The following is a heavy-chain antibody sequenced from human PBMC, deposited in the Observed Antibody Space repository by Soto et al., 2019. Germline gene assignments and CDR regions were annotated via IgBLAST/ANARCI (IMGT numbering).Heavy chain of an antibody. CDR2: INAGNGNT. J-gene: IGHJ6*03. D-gene: IGHD4-17*01. V-gene: IGHV1-3*01. CDR1: GYTFTSYA. Sequence: ASVKVSCKASGYTFTSYAMHWVRQAPGQRVEWMGWINAGNGNTKYSQKFQGRVTITRDTSASTAYMELSSLRSEDTAVYYCARNFGDYEFGYYYYYMDVWGKGTTVTVSS. CDR3: ARNFGDYEFGYYYYYMDV.